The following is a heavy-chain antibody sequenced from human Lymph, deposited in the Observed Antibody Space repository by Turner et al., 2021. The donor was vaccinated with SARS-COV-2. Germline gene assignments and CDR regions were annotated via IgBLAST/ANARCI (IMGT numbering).Heavy chain of an antibody. CDR2: ISYDGSNK. CDR1: GFTFSTYA. V-gene: IGHV3-30*04. CDR3: ARYGSGGYFYYGLDV. J-gene: IGHJ6*02. D-gene: IGHD3-10*01. Sequence: QVQLVESGGGVVQPGRSLRLSCAASGFTFSTYAIHWVRQAGGKGLEWEAVISYDGSNKYYADSVKGRFTISRENSKNTLYLQMNSLRAEDTAVYYCARYGSGGYFYYGLDVWGQGTTVTVSS.